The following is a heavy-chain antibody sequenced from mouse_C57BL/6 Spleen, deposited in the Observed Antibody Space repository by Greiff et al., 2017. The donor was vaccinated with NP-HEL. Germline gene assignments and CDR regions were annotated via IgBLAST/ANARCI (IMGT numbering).Heavy chain of an antibody. J-gene: IGHJ4*01. V-gene: IGHV1-15*01. CDR1: GYTFTDYE. Sequence: QVQLQQSGAELVRPGASVTLSCKASGYTFTDYEMHWVKQTPVHGLEWIGAIDPETGGTAYNQKFKGKAILTADKSSSTAYMELRSLTSEDSAVYYCTREGPLRRAREGYAMDYWGQGTSVTVSS. CDR3: TREGPLRRAREGYAMDY. D-gene: IGHD3-3*01. CDR2: IDPETGGT.